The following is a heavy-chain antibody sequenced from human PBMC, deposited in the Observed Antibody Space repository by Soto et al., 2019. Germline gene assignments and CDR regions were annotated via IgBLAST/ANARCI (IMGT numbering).Heavy chain of an antibody. CDR2: INHSGST. V-gene: IGHV4-34*01. Sequence: SETLSLTCAVYGGSFSGYYWSWIRQPPGKGLEWIGEINHSGSTNYNPSLKSRVTISVDTSKNQFSLKLSSVTAADTAVYYRARAAPPTYGATRFDPWGQGTLVTVSS. D-gene: IGHD4-17*01. CDR3: ARAAPPTYGATRFDP. J-gene: IGHJ5*02. CDR1: GGSFSGYY.